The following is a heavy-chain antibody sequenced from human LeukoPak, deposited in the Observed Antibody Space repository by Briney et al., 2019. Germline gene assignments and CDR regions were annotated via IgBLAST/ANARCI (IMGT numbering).Heavy chain of an antibody. Sequence: GGSLRLSCPASAFTLSRYSMNWVRQAPGKGLEWVSSISSSSSYIYDADSVKGRLTISRDNAKNSLYLQMNSLRAKDTAVYYCARLESGHYYDSSGYYFDAFDIWCQGTMVTVSS. CDR3: ARLESGHYYDSSGYYFDAFDI. CDR1: AFTLSRYS. V-gene: IGHV3-21*01. CDR2: ISSSSSYI. D-gene: IGHD3-22*01. J-gene: IGHJ3*02.